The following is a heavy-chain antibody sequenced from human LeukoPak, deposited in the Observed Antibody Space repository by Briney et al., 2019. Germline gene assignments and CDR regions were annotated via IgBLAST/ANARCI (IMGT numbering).Heavy chain of an antibody. CDR1: GYTFTGYF. Sequence: ASVKVSYKASGYTFTGYFMHWVRQAPGQGLEWTGWINPNSGGTNYAQKFQGRVTMTRDTSISTAYMELSRLRSDDTAVYYCARPRALYDSSGYYRYWGQGTLVTVSS. J-gene: IGHJ4*02. V-gene: IGHV1-2*02. CDR3: ARPRALYDSSGYYRY. CDR2: INPNSGGT. D-gene: IGHD3-22*01.